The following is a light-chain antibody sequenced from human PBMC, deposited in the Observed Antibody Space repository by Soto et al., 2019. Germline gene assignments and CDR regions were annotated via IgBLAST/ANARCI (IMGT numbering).Light chain of an antibody. CDR1: QSVSSNY. CDR2: GGS. Sequence: VVLTQSPGTLSLSPGERATLSCRASQSVSSNYLAWYQQKPGQAPRLLIYGGSSRATGIPDRFSGGGSGTDFTLTISRLEPEDVAVYFCHCQQYGMSPVYTFAQGT. CDR3: QQYGMSPVYT. J-gene: IGKJ2*01. V-gene: IGKV3-20*01.